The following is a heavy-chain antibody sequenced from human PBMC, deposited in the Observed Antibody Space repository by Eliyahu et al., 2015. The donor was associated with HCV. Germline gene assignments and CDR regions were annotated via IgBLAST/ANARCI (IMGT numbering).Heavy chain of an antibody. CDR1: GLSVSSNH. V-gene: IGHV3-53*02. CDR3: ATRTTWPTKAIDY. D-gene: IGHD1-14*01. Sequence: EVQLVETGGTVIQPGGSLRISCAPSGLSVSSNHMTWVRQAPGKGLEWASILYPVGTTYYADSVKGRFTISRDNSKNMLYLQMNGLRVKDTAVYYCATRTTWPTKAIDYWGQGTLVTVS. CDR2: LYPVGTT. J-gene: IGHJ4*02.